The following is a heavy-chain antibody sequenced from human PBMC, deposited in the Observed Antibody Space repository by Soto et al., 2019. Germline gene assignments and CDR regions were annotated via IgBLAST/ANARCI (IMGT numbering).Heavy chain of an antibody. CDR3: ARDHESATTVTTPCD. D-gene: IGHD4-17*01. CDR1: GYTFTSYG. V-gene: IGHV1-18*01. J-gene: IGHJ4*02. Sequence: QVQLVQSGAEVKKPGASVKVSCKASGYTFTSYGISWVRQAPGQGLEWMGWISAYNGNTNYAQKLQGRVTMTTDTSXXTAYMELRSLRSDDTAVYYCARDHESATTVTTPCDWGQGTLVTVSS. CDR2: ISAYNGNT.